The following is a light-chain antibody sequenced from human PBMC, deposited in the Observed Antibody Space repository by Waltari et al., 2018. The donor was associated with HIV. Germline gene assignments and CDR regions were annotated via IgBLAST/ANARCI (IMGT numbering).Light chain of an antibody. CDR2: DAS. CDR3: QQRSKWPPPWT. J-gene: IGKJ1*01. V-gene: IGKV3-11*01. Sequence: ELVLTQSPATLSLSPGERATLSCRASQSVSDYLAWYQQKRGQAPRLLIYDASNRATGIPARFSGSGSGTDFTLTISSLEPEDFAVYYCQQRSKWPPPWTFGQGTKVEI. CDR1: QSVSDY.